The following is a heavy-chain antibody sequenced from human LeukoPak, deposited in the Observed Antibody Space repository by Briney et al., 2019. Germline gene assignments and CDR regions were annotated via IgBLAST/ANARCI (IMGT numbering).Heavy chain of an antibody. CDR3: AGSESMWAFDI. D-gene: IGHD2-21*01. Sequence: TSQTLSLTCTVSGGSISSGDYYWSWIRQPPGKGLEWIGYIYYSGSTYYNPSLKSRVTISVDTSRNQFSLKLSSVTAADTAVYYCAGSESMWAFDIWGQGTMVTVSS. J-gene: IGHJ3*02. V-gene: IGHV4-30-4*08. CDR1: GGSISSGDYY. CDR2: IYYSGST.